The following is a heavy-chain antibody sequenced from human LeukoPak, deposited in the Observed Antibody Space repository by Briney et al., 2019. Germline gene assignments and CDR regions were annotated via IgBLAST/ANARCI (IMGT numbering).Heavy chain of an antibody. CDR3: ARGQFGFDY. D-gene: IGHD3-16*01. CDR2: ISSSSSYT. Sequence: GGSLRLSCAAPGFTFSDYYMGWIRQAPGKGLEWVSYISSSSSYTNYADSVKGRFTISRDNAKNSLYLQMNSLRAEDTAVYYCARGQFGFDYWGQGTLVTVSS. CDR1: GFTFSDYY. V-gene: IGHV3-11*06. J-gene: IGHJ4*02.